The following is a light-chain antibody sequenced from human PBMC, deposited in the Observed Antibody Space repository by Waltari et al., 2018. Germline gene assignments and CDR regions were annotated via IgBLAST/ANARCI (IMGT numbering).Light chain of an antibody. V-gene: IGLV4-69*01. CDR3: QTGGHGTWV. Sequence: QLVLTQSPSASASLGASVKLTCTLSSGHSTNVIAWLQKRPERGPRYLMKVNSDGSHNKGYESPDRFSGSSSGAEHHLTISSRQSEDEADYYCQTGGHGTWVFGGGTKLTVL. J-gene: IGLJ3*02. CDR2: VNSDGSH. CDR1: SGHSTNV.